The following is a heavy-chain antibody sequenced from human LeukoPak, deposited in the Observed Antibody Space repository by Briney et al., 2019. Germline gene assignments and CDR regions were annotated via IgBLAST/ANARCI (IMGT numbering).Heavy chain of an antibody. Sequence: SETLSLTCTVSGGSISSGSYYWSWIRQPAGKGLEWIGRIYTSGSTNYNPSLKSRVTISVDTSKNQFSLKLSSVTAADTAVYYCARDPDATGDFDYWGQGTLVTVSS. D-gene: IGHD1-1*01. CDR3: ARDPDATGDFDY. CDR1: GGSISSGSYY. CDR2: IYTSGST. J-gene: IGHJ4*02. V-gene: IGHV4-61*02.